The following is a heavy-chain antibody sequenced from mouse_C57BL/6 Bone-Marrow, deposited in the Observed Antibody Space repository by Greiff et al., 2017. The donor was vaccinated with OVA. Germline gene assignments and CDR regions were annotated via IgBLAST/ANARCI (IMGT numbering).Heavy chain of an antibody. CDR2: IYPRSGNT. CDR1: GYTLTSYG. CDR3: AHLYAMDY. Sequence: VQLQQSGAELARPGASVKLSCKASGYTLTSYGISWVKQRTGQGLEWIGEIYPRSGNTYSNEKFKGQATLTADKSSSTAYMELRRLTSEDAAVYFCAHLYAMDYWGQGTSVTVSS. J-gene: IGHJ4*01. V-gene: IGHV1-81*01.